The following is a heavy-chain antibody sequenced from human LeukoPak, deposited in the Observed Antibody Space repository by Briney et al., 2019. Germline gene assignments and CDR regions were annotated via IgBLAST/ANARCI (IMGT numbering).Heavy chain of an antibody. D-gene: IGHD1-1*01. J-gene: IGHJ5*02. V-gene: IGHV4-4*09. CDR2: IYTNGST. CDR3: ARTVWTYDSARPLWFDP. CDR1: GGSISSYH. Sequence: SETLSLTCTVSGGSISSYHWSWIRQVPGKGLQWIGSIYTNGSTNYNPSLKSRVTISIDSSKNQFSLKLTSVTAADTAVYYCARTVWTYDSARPLWFDPWGQGTLVTVSS.